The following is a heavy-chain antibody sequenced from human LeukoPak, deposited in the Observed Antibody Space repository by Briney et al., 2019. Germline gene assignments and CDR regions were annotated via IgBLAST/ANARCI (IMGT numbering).Heavy chain of an antibody. CDR1: GGSISSYY. V-gene: IGHV4-59*08. CDR3: ARQIAVAGSYYFDY. D-gene: IGHD6-19*01. Sequence: SETLSLTCTVSGGSISSYYWSWIRQPPGKGLEWIGYIYYSGSTSYNPSLKSRVTISVDTSKNQFSLKLSSVTAADTAVYYCARQIAVAGSYYFDYWGQGTLVTVSS. J-gene: IGHJ4*02. CDR2: IYYSGST.